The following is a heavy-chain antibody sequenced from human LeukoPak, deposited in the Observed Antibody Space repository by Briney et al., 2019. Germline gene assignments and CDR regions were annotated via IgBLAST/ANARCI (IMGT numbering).Heavy chain of an antibody. CDR1: GYSISSGYY. V-gene: IGHV4-38-2*02. Sequence: SETLSLTCTVSGYSISSGYYWGWIRQPPGKGLEWIGSIYHSGSTYYNPSLKSRVTISVDTSKNQFSLKLSSVTAADTAVYYCARLSGRDYYFDYWGQGTLVTVSS. D-gene: IGHD3-10*01. CDR2: IYHSGST. J-gene: IGHJ4*02. CDR3: ARLSGRDYYFDY.